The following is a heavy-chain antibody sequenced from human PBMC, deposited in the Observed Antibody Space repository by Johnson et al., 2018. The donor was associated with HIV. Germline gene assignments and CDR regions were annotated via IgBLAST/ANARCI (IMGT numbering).Heavy chain of an antibody. CDR3: ARDTYCSGGSCYSNAFDI. J-gene: IGHJ3*02. CDR2: IKQDGSEK. Sequence: VQLVESGGGLVQPGGSLRLSCAASGFTFTSYWMTWVRQAPGKGLEWVANIKQDGSEKYYVDSVKGRFTISRDNAKNSLYLQMNSLRAEDTAVYYCARDTYCSGGSCYSNAFDIWGQGTMVTVSS. D-gene: IGHD2-15*01. CDR1: GFTFTSYW. V-gene: IGHV3-7*01.